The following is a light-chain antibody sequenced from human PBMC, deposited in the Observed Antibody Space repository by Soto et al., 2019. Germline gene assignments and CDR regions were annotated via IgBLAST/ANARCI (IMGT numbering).Light chain of an antibody. CDR1: SSNIELNF. CDR3: AAWDDSLSGRV. J-gene: IGLJ3*02. V-gene: IGLV1-47*02. Sequence: QSVLTQPPSASGTPGQRVTISCSGTSSNIELNFVYWYQQLPGTAPKLLIYSNDKRPAGVPDRFSGSKSGASASLAISGLRSEDEADYYCAAWDDSLSGRVFGGGTQLTVL. CDR2: SND.